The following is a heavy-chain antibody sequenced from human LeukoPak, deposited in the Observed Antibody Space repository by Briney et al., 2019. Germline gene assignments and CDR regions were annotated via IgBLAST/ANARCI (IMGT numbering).Heavy chain of an antibody. D-gene: IGHD3-9*01. V-gene: IGHV4-59*01. J-gene: IGHJ5*02. CDR1: GGSISSYY. CDR3: ATLTGYSSESWFDP. CDR2: IYYTGST. Sequence: PSETLSLTCTVSGGSISSYYWSWIRQPPGKGLEWIGYIYYTGSTNYNPSLKSRVTISVDTSKNQFSLKLSSVTAADTAVYYCATLTGYSSESWFDPWGQGILVTVSS.